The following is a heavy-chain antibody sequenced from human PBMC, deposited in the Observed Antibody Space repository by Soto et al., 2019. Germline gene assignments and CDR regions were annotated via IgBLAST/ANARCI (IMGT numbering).Heavy chain of an antibody. Sequence: PGESLKMSCNCSGYRFTIYWIGLVLQMPGKGLEWMWIIYPGDSDTRYSPSFQGQVTISADKSISTAYLQWSSLKASDTAMYYCARQQNYYGSIPYYFDYCGQGTLVTFSS. CDR2: IYPGDSDT. CDR1: GYRFTIYW. J-gene: IGHJ4*02. D-gene: IGHD3-10*01. CDR3: ARQQNYYGSIPYYFDY. V-gene: IGHV5-51*01.